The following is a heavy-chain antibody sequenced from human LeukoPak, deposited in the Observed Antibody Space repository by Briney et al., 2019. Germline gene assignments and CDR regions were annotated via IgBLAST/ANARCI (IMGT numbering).Heavy chain of an antibody. Sequence: GGSLRLSCAASGFTFDDYAMNWVRQAPGKGLEWVSLINWDGGRTYYADSVKGRFTISRDNAKNSLYLQMNSLRAEDTALYYCARDSIYYDSSGYPSWGQGTLVTVSS. CDR1: GFTFDDYA. CDR3: ARDSIYYDSSGYPS. CDR2: INWDGGRT. J-gene: IGHJ4*02. V-gene: IGHV3-43D*03. D-gene: IGHD3-22*01.